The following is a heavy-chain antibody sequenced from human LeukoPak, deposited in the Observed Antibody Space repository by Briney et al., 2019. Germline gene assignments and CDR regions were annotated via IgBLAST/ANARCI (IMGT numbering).Heavy chain of an antibody. D-gene: IGHD4/OR15-4a*01. J-gene: IGHJ3*02. V-gene: IGHV3-30*02. CDR1: GFIFSSYG. CDR3: AKVSLSMVNDAFDI. CDR2: TRYDGSRK. Sequence: GGSLRLSCAASGFIFSSYGMHWVRQAPDKGLEWVAFTRYDGSRKYYADSVKGRFTISRDNSKNTLYLQMNSLRAEDTAMYHCAKVSLSMVNDAFDIWGQGTMVSVSS.